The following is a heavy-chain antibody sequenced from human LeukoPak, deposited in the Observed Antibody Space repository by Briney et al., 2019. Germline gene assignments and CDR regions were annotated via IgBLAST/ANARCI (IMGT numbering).Heavy chain of an antibody. V-gene: IGHV1-46*01. Sequence: ASVKVSCKASGYTFTSYYMHWVRQAPGQGLEWMGIINPSGGSTSYARKFQGRVTMTRDTSTSTVYMELSSLRSEDTAVYYCARDGAYCSGGSCYLYYYYYYDMDVWGKGTTVTVSS. CDR2: INPSGGST. D-gene: IGHD2-15*01. CDR1: GYTFTSYY. CDR3: ARDGAYCSGGSCYLYYYYYYDMDV. J-gene: IGHJ6*04.